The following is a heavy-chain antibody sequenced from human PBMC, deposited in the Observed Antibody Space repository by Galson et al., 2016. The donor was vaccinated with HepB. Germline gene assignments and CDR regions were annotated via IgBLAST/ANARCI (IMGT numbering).Heavy chain of an antibody. D-gene: IGHD6-19*01. CDR1: GGSISNGGYY. Sequence: TLSLTCTVSGGSISNGGYYWSWIRQHPGKGLEWIGFIYYSGSTYHNPSPKSRVNIPVDTSKDKFSLKLSSVTAADTAVYYCVRIRGWLGVYHFDCWGEGTLVTVSS. CDR3: VRIRGWLGVYHFDC. J-gene: IGHJ4*02. V-gene: IGHV4-31*03. CDR2: IYYSGST.